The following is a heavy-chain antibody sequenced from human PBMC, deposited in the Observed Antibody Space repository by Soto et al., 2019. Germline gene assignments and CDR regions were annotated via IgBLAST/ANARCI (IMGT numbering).Heavy chain of an antibody. CDR3: ARDHDFWSGPPTNWFGP. J-gene: IGHJ5*02. Sequence: QVQLVESGGGVVQPGRSLRLSCAASGFTFSSYAMHWVRQAPGKGLEWVAVISYDGSNKYYADSVKGRFTISRDNSKNTLYLQMNRLRAEDTAVYYCARDHDFWSGPPTNWFGPWGQGTLVTVSS. D-gene: IGHD3-3*01. V-gene: IGHV3-30-3*01. CDR2: ISYDGSNK. CDR1: GFTFSSYA.